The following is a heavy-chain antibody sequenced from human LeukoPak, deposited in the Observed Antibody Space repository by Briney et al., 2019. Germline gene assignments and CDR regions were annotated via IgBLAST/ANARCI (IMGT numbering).Heavy chain of an antibody. D-gene: IGHD6-13*01. J-gene: IGHJ5*02. CDR1: GLTFEDYA. CDR3: ASDPHSAAANWFDP. Sequence: GGSLRLSCAASGLTFEDYAMHWVRQPQGKGLEWVSGISWNSGNLDYADSVKGRFTISRDNANNSLDLQMHSLRAEDTAVYYCASDPHSAAANWFDPWGQGTLVTVSS. CDR2: ISWNSGNL. V-gene: IGHV3-9*01.